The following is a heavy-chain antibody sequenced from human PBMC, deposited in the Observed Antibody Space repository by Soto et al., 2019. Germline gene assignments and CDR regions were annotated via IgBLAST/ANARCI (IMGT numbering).Heavy chain of an antibody. CDR3: ARETGGDNYGPDGFDI. CDR1: GYTFTNYG. D-gene: IGHD5-18*01. J-gene: IGHJ3*02. Sequence: QVHLVQSGAEVKKPGASVTVSCKASGYTFTNYGINWVRQAPGHGLEWMGWISTFNGNTKFAQRLQGRVTMTRDTSTSTVYMDLKSLRSDDTAVYLCARETGGDNYGPDGFDIWGQGTMVTVSS. CDR2: ISTFNGNT. V-gene: IGHV1-18*01.